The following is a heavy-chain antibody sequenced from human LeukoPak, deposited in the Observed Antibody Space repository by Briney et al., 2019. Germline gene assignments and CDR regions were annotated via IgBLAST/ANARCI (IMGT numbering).Heavy chain of an antibody. CDR1: GGSVSGYY. Sequence: SETLSLTCTVSGGSVSGYYWSWIRQSPGKGLEWIGYIFYSGTTLYSPSLESRVTMSVDTSENQFSLKLTSVTAADTAVYYCARHDVVPVIRRGFDFWGQGILVTVSS. CDR3: ARHDVVPVIRRGFDF. CDR2: IFYSGTT. J-gene: IGHJ4*02. D-gene: IGHD2-21*02. V-gene: IGHV4-59*08.